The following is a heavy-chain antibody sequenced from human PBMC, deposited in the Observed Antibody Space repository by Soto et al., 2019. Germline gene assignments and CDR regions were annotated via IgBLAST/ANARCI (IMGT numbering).Heavy chain of an antibody. Sequence: QVQLVQSGAEVKKPGASVKVSCKGSGYTFTNYGISWVRQAPGQGLEWIGWISAYNGNTKYAQNLQGRVTMTTDTSTTTAYMELRSLTSDDTAVYFCARDGGYCSGGSCYTFDPWGQGTLVTVSS. D-gene: IGHD2-15*01. J-gene: IGHJ5*02. V-gene: IGHV1-18*04. CDR1: GYTFTNYG. CDR3: ARDGGYCSGGSCYTFDP. CDR2: ISAYNGNT.